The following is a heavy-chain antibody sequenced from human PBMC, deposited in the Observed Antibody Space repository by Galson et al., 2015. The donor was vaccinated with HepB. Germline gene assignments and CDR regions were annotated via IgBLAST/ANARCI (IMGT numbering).Heavy chain of an antibody. D-gene: IGHD7-27*01. V-gene: IGHV3-53*01. CDR2: TYNGGNT. CDR1: GFIVTSNY. CDR3: ARLENWGSYY. J-gene: IGHJ4*02. Sequence: SLRLSCAASGFIVTSNYMSWVRQAPEKGLEWVSTTYNGGNTDYADSVKGRFTISIDISKNTLYLQMNSLRAGDTAVYYCARLENWGSYYWGRGTLVTVSS.